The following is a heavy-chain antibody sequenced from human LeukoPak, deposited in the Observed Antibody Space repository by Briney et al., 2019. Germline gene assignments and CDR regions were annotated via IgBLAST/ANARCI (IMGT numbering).Heavy chain of an antibody. CDR3: ASHWGVGSRYFDF. CDR2: ISFDGSDK. D-gene: IGHD1-26*01. CDR1: GFTFSSYG. Sequence: PGGSLRLSCAASGFTFSSYGMHWVRQAPGKGLEWGAVISFDGSDKYSPYSVKGRFTISRDKAKISLYLQMISLRAEDTALYYCASHWGVGSRYFDFWGQGTLVTVSS. V-gene: IGHV3-30*03. J-gene: IGHJ4*02.